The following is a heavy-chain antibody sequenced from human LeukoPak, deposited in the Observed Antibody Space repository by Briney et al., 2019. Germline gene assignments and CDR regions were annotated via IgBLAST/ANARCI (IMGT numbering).Heavy chain of an antibody. CDR3: ARDSLVPAFIGYYYYGMDV. CDR1: GGSISSYY. D-gene: IGHD2-2*01. Sequence: PSETLSLTCTVSGGSISSYYWSWIRQPPGKGLEWIGYIYYSGSTNYNPSLKSRVTISVDTSKNQFSLKLSSVTAADTAVYYCARDSLVPAFIGYYYYGMDVWGQGTTVTVSS. J-gene: IGHJ6*02. V-gene: IGHV4-59*01. CDR2: IYYSGST.